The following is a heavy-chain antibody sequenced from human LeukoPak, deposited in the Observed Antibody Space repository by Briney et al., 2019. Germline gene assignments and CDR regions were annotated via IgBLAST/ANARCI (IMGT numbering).Heavy chain of an antibody. CDR3: AKVRVYYMDV. V-gene: IGHV3-23*01. Sequence: GGSLRLSCAASGFTFSSYGMSWVRQAPGKGLEWVSAISGSGGSTYYADSVKGRFTISRDNSKNTLYLQMNSQRAEDTAVYYCAKVRVYYMDVWGKGTTVTISS. D-gene: IGHD3-10*01. J-gene: IGHJ6*03. CDR1: GFTFSSYG. CDR2: ISGSGGST.